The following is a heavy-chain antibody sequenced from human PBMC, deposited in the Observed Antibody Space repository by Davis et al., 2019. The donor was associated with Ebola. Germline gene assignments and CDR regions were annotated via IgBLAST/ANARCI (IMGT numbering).Heavy chain of an antibody. CDR3: ARVRRCIAARPCWFDP. CDR1: GGSISSYY. D-gene: IGHD6-6*01. CDR2: IYYSGST. Sequence: PSETLSLTCTVSGGSISSYYWSWIRQPPGKGLEWIGYIYYSGSTNYNPSLKSRVTISVDTSKNQFSLKLSSVTAADTAVYYCARVRRCIAARPCWFDPWGQGTLVTVSS. V-gene: IGHV4-59*01. J-gene: IGHJ5*02.